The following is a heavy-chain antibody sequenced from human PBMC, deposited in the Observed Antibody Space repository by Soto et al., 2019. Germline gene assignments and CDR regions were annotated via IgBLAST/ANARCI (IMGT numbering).Heavy chain of an antibody. J-gene: IGHJ3*02. CDR1: GFTFSSYE. CDR3: ARVTYYYDSSGYYSAPRAFDI. Sequence: PGGSLRLSCATSGFTFSSYEMNWVRQAPGKGLEGVSYISSSGSTIYYADSVKGRFTISRGNAKNSLYLQMNSLRAEDTAVYYCARVTYYYDSSGYYSAPRAFDIWGQGTMVTVSS. V-gene: IGHV3-48*03. D-gene: IGHD3-22*01. CDR2: ISSSGSTI.